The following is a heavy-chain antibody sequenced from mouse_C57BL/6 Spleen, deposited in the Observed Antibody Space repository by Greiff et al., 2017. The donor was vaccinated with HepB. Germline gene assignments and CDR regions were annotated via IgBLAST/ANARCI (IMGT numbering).Heavy chain of an antibody. D-gene: IGHD1-1*01. CDR3: ARQDYYGPYAMDY. CDR2: ISSGGSYT. J-gene: IGHJ4*01. CDR1: GFTFSSYG. Sequence: EVKLVESGGDLVKPGGSLKLSCAASGFTFSSYGMSWVRQTPDKRLEWVATISSGGSYTYYPDSVKGRFTISRDNAKNTLYLQMSSLKSEDTAMYYCARQDYYGPYAMDYWGQGTSVTVSS. V-gene: IGHV5-6*01.